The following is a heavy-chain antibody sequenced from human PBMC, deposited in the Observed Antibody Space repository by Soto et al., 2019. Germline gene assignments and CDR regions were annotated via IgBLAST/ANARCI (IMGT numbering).Heavy chain of an antibody. D-gene: IGHD2-2*01. CDR1: GGSISGGNHY. Sequence: SETLSLTCTVSGGSISGGNHYWGWIRQPPGKGLEWIGSIYYSGNTYYNPSLKSRVTISVDTSKNQFSLKLRSMTAADTAVYYCVRLVGYCSSTSCYGGFDIWGQGTMVTVS. V-gene: IGHV4-39*01. J-gene: IGHJ3*02. CDR2: IYYSGNT. CDR3: VRLVGYCSSTSCYGGFDI.